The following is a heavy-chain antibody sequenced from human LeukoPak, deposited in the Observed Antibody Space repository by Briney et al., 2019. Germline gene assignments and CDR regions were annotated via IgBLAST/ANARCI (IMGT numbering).Heavy chain of an antibody. CDR1: GYTFTSYD. CDR3: ARGRYYDVLTGYYTDY. Sequence: ASVKVSCKASGYTFTSYDINWVRQAPGQGLEWMAWMNPNSGNIGYAQKFQGRVTITRSTSMTTSYMELSSLRSEDTAVYYCARGRYYDVLTGYYTDYWGQGTLVTVS. CDR2: MNPNSGNI. D-gene: IGHD3-9*01. V-gene: IGHV1-8*03. J-gene: IGHJ4*02.